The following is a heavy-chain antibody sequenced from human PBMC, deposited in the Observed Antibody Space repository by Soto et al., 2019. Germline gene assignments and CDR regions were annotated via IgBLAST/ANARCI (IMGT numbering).Heavy chain of an antibody. Sequence: GGSLRLSCAASGFTFDDYAMHWVRQAPGKGLEWVSGISWNSGSIGYADSVKGRFTISRDNAKNSLYLQMNSLRAEDTALYYCAKAGSSWSYYYYGMDVWGQGTTVTVSS. CDR2: ISWNSGSI. CDR3: AKAGSSWSYYYYGMDV. V-gene: IGHV3-9*01. CDR1: GFTFDDYA. D-gene: IGHD6-13*01. J-gene: IGHJ6*02.